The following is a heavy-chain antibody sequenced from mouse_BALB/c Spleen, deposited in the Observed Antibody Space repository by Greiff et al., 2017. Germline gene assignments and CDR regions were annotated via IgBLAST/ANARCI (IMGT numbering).Heavy chain of an antibody. Sequence: VQLVESGPGLVQPSQSLSITCTVSGFSLTSYGVHWVRQSPGKGLEWLGVIWSGGSTDYNAAFISRLSISKDNSKSQVFFKMNSLQANDTAIYYCARSRGTPFAYWGQGTLVTVSA. V-gene: IGHV2-2*02. CDR1: GFSLTSYG. D-gene: IGHD3-3*01. J-gene: IGHJ3*01. CDR3: ARSRGTPFAY. CDR2: IWSGGST.